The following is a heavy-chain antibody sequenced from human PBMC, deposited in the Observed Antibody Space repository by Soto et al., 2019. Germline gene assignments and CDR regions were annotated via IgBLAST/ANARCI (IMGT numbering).Heavy chain of an antibody. J-gene: IGHJ5*02. Sequence: ASVKVSCKASGYTFTSYGISWVRQAPGQGLEWMGWISAYNGNTNYAQKLQGRVTMTTDTSTSTAYMELRSLRSDDTAVYYCARDLFHSSENWLDPWGQGTLVTVSS. CDR3: ARDLFHSSENWLDP. V-gene: IGHV1-18*01. CDR1: GYTFTSYG. D-gene: IGHD6-25*01. CDR2: ISAYNGNT.